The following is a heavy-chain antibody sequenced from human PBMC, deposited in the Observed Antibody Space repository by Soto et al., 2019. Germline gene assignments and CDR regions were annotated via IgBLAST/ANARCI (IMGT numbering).Heavy chain of an antibody. CDR3: ARVRPYYDSSGYYSLVVGWFDP. V-gene: IGHV1-18*01. J-gene: IGHJ5*02. CDR2: ISAYNGNT. Sequence: ASVKVSCKASGYTFTSYGISWVRQAPGQGLEWMGWISAYNGNTNYAQKLQGRVTMTTDTSTSTAYMELRSLRSDDTAVYYCARVRPYYDSSGYYSLVVGWFDPWGQGTLVTVSS. CDR1: GYTFTSYG. D-gene: IGHD3-22*01.